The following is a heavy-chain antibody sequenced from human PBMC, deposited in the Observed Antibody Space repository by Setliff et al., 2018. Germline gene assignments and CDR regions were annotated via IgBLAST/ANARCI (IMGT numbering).Heavy chain of an antibody. D-gene: IGHD3-3*01. CDR3: ARRSTYYNFWSGYWDY. CDR1: GGSISSGGYY. V-gene: IGHV4-31*03. J-gene: IGHJ4*02. Sequence: SETLSLTCTVSGGSISSGGYYWSWIRQHPGKGLEWIGYIYYSGSTYYNPSLKSRATISVDTSKNQFSLKLSSVTAADTAVYYCARRSTYYNFWSGYWDYWGQGTLVTVSS. CDR2: IYYSGST.